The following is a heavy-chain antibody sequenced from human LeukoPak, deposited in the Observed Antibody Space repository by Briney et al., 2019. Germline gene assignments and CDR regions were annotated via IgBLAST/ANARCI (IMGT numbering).Heavy chain of an antibody. J-gene: IGHJ4*02. V-gene: IGHV4-59*11. CDR1: LGSTTRLY. CDR2: IYYSGSN. Sequence: PPQTLSLTRTLSLGSTTRLYCSSVRHPPRKRQEWSGDIYYSGSNNYNPCINSRVTISVGTSKNQFSLKLSSVTAADTAVYYCASAYYYDSSGYYHAYFDYYGWGTLV. D-gene: IGHD3-22*01. CDR3: ASAYYYDSSGYYHAYFDY.